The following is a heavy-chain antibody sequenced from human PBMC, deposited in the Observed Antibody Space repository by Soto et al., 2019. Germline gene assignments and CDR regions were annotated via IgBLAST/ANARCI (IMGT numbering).Heavy chain of an antibody. CDR2: ISAYNGNT. CDR1: GSTFPSYG. D-gene: IGHD3-16*01. CDR3: ARDRTYYDYVWGSSNFDY. J-gene: IGHJ4*02. Sequence: ASVPVSCPASGSTFPSYGISWVRQAPGQGLEWMGWISAYNGNTNYAQKLQGRVTMTTDTSTSTGYMELRSLRSDDTAVYYCARDRTYYDYVWGSSNFDYWGQGTLVTVSS. V-gene: IGHV1-18*01.